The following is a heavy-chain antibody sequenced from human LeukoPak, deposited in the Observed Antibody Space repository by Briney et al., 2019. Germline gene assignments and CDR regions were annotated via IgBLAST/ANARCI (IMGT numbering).Heavy chain of an antibody. D-gene: IGHD2-15*01. CDR1: HYTLTNYG. Sequence: ASVTVSCKPSHYTLTNYGTSWMRQVPEQGIEWMGSINPNNVNIMYAQKFQGRVTLTTDTSTRTAYMELRTLRSTDTSIYYCARGSAQWSDYWGQGTLVTVSS. CDR2: INPNNVNI. J-gene: IGHJ4*02. CDR3: ARGSAQWSDY. V-gene: IGHV1-18*01.